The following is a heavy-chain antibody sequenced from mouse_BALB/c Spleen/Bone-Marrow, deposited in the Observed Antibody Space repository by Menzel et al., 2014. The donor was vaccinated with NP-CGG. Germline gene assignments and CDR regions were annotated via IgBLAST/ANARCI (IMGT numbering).Heavy chain of an antibody. J-gene: IGHJ4*01. D-gene: IGHD1-1*01. CDR2: TYPGDGDT. CDR3: ASRGDYSYAMDY. V-gene: IGHV1-80*01. Sequence: QVHVKQSGAELVRPGSSVKISCKSSGYSFSNYWMNWMKQRPGQGLEWIGQTYPGDGDTNYNGKFKGKATLTADKSSSTAYMQLSSLTSEDSAVYFCASRGDYSYAMDYWGQGTSVTVSS. CDR1: GYSFSNYW.